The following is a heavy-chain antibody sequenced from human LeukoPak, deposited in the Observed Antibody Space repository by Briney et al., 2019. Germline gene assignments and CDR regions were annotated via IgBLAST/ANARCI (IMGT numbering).Heavy chain of an antibody. V-gene: IGHV1-3*01. J-gene: IGHJ3*02. CDR3: ARGTAMDAFDI. CDR1: GYTFTSYA. D-gene: IGHD5-18*01. Sequence: ASVKVSCKASGYTFTSYAMHWVRQAPGQRLEWMGWINAGNGNTKYSQKFQGRVTITRDTSASTAYMGLSSLRSEDTAVYYCARGTAMDAFDIWGQGTMVTVSS. CDR2: INAGNGNT.